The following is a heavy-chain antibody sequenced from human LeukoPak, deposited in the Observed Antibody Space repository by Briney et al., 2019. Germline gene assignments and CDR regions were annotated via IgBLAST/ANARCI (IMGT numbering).Heavy chain of an antibody. CDR2: IIPIFGTA. CDR3: ARGRMAGTYVFDS. Sequence: SAKVSCKASGYTFTSYGISWVRQAPGQGLEWMGGIIPIFGTANYAQKFQGRVTITADESTSTAYMELSSLRSEGTAVYYCARGRMAGTYVFDSWGQGTLVTVSS. J-gene: IGHJ4*02. V-gene: IGHV1-69*13. D-gene: IGHD6-19*01. CDR1: GYTFTSYG.